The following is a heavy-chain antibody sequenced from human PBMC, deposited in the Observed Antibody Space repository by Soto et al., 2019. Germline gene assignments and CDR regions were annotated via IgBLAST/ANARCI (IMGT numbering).Heavy chain of an antibody. Sequence: QVQLVPSGAEVKKPGSSVKVSCKASGGTFSSYAISWVRQAPGQGLEWMGGSIPIFGTANYAQKFQGRVTITADESTSTAYRELSSLRSEDTAVYYCAREESSCYDWGQGTLVTVSS. J-gene: IGHJ4*02. CDR3: AREESSCYD. D-gene: IGHD2-15*01. CDR2: SIPIFGTA. V-gene: IGHV1-69*01. CDR1: GGTFSSYA.